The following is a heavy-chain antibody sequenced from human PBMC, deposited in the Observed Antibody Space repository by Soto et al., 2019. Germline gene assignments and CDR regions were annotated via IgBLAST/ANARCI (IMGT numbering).Heavy chain of an antibody. V-gene: IGHV4-39*07. CDR1: GGSLSSSSYY. D-gene: IGHD2-15*01. J-gene: IGHJ4*02. CDR3: ARGGGSPDY. CDR2: IYYSGNT. Sequence: PSETLSLTCTVSGGSLSSSSYYWGWIRQPPGKGLEWIGSIYYSGNTYYNPSLKSRVTISVDTSKNQFSLKLSSVTAADTAVYYCARGGGSPDYWGQGTLVTVSS.